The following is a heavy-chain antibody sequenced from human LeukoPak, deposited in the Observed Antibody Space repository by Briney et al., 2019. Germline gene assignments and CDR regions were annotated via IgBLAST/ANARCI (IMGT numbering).Heavy chain of an antibody. CDR3: AKDRNSGQAFDY. CDR2: ISGSGGST. V-gene: IGHV3-23*01. D-gene: IGHD6-19*01. CDR1: GFTFSSYA. J-gene: IGHJ4*02. Sequence: GGSLRLSCAASGFTFSSYAMSWVRQAPGKGLEWVSAISGSGGSTYYADSVKGRFTISRDNSKNTLYLQMDSLRAEDTAVYYCAKDRNSGQAFDYWGQGTLVTVSS.